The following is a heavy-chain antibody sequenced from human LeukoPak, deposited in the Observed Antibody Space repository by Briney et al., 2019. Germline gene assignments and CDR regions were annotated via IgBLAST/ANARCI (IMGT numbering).Heavy chain of an antibody. D-gene: IGHD4-11*01. V-gene: IGHV3-48*03. Sequence: GGSLRLSCAASGFTFSSYEMNWVRQAPGKGLEWVSYISSSGSTIYYADSVKGRFTISRDTSRNTLYLQMNSLRAEDTAVYYCARDAPQYSTLFYWGQGTLVTVSS. CDR3: ARDAPQYSTLFY. CDR1: GFTFSSYE. J-gene: IGHJ4*02. CDR2: ISSSGSTI.